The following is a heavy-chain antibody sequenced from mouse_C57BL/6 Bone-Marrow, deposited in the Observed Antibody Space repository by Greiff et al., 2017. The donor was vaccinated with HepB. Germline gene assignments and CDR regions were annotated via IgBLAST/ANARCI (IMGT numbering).Heavy chain of an antibody. V-gene: IGHV1-62-2*01. CDR1: GYTFTEYT. J-gene: IGHJ3*01. CDR2: FYPGSGSI. CDR3: ARHEEFYYDHDGGFAY. D-gene: IGHD2-4*01. Sequence: VQLQESGAELVKPGASVKLSCKASGYTFTEYTIHWVKQRSGQGLEWIGWFYPGSGSIKYNEKFKDKATLTADKSSSTVYMELSRLTSEDSAVYFCARHEEFYYDHDGGFAYWGQGTLVTVSA.